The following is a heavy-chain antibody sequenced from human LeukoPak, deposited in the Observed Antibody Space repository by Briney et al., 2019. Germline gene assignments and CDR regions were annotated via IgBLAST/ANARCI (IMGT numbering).Heavy chain of an antibody. J-gene: IGHJ4*02. V-gene: IGHV4-39*01. CDR1: GGSITSSGYY. Sequence: SSETLSLTCTVSGGSITSSGYYWGWIRQPPGKGLEWIGSVDYSGTTYYNPSLKSRVNTSVDMSKNQFSLNLNSVTAADTAVYYCATSAGTVFLPRFYFKDWGQGTLVTVSS. D-gene: IGHD6-13*01. CDR3: ATSAGTVFLPRFYFKD. CDR2: VDYSGTT.